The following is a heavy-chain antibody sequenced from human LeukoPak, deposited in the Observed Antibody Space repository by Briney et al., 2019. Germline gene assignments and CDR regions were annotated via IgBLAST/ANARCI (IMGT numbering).Heavy chain of an antibody. CDR3: AGQRIVVVTAHYYYYYGMDV. D-gene: IGHD2-21*02. J-gene: IGHJ6*02. Sequence: SETLSLTCTVSGGSISSSNYYWGWIRQPPGKGLEWIGSIYYSGSTYYNPSLKSRVTISVDMSKNQFSLKVSSVTAADTAVYYCAGQRIVVVTAHYYYYYGMDVWGQGTTVTVSS. CDR1: GGSISSSNYY. V-gene: IGHV4-39*01. CDR2: IYYSGST.